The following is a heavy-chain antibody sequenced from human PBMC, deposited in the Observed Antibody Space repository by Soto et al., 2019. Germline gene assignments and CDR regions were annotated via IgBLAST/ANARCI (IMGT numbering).Heavy chain of an antibody. CDR2: IYYSGST. CDR3: ARGSGSYLNWFDP. Sequence: SETLSLTCTVSGGSISSGGYYWSWIRQHPGKGLEWIGYIYYSGSTYYNPSLKSRVTISVDTSKNQFSLKLSSVTAADTAVYYCARGSGSYLNWFDPWGQGALVTVSS. D-gene: IGHD3-10*01. V-gene: IGHV4-31*03. CDR1: GGSISSGGYY. J-gene: IGHJ5*02.